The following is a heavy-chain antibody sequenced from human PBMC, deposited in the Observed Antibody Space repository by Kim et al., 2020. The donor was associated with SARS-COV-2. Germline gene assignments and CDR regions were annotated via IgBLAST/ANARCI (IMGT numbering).Heavy chain of an antibody. CDR1: GYSISSGYY. Sequence: SETLSLTCTVSGYSISSGYYWGWIRQPPGKGLEWIGSIYHSGSTYYNPSLKSRVTISVDTSKNQFSLKLSSVTAADTAVYYCARVSSSWYGYYYYGMDVWGQGTTVTVSS. CDR2: IYHSGST. V-gene: IGHV4-38-2*02. J-gene: IGHJ6*02. D-gene: IGHD6-13*01. CDR3: ARVSSSWYGYYYYGMDV.